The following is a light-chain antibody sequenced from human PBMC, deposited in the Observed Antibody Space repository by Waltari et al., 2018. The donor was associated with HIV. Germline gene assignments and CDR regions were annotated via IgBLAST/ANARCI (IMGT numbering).Light chain of an antibody. J-gene: IGLJ2*01. CDR2: RNK. CDR3: ATWDDSLSVVV. Sequence: SVLTQPPSASGTPGQGITSSCSGTSSNIGSIYVYWYRQLPGTAPKLLIYRNKQRPSGVPDRFSGSKSGTSASLAISGLRSEDEADYYCATWDDSLSVVVFGGGTKLTVL. V-gene: IGLV1-47*01. CDR1: SSNIGSIY.